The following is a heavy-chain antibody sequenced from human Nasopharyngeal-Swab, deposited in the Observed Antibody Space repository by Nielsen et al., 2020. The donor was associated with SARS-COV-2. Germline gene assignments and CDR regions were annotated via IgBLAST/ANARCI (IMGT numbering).Heavy chain of an antibody. D-gene: IGHD1-1*01. CDR2: ITGTSDSI. V-gene: IGHV3-48*04. CDR3: VRDEDVVGTTFWY. Sequence: GESLKISCAASGFTFSPYTMTWVRQAPGKGLEWLSYITGTSDSIRYADSVKGRFTISKDNAKNSLFLQMNGLTAEDTAVYYCVRDEDVVGTTFWYWGQGTLVTVSS. J-gene: IGHJ4*02. CDR1: GFTFSPYT.